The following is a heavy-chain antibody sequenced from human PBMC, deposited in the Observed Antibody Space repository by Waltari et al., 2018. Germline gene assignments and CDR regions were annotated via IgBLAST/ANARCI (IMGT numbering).Heavy chain of an antibody. J-gene: IGHJ6*02. CDR1: GFTVSSNY. CDR3: AREDVYYYYGMDV. V-gene: IGHV3-53*01. CDR2: IYSGGST. Sequence: EVQLVESGGGLIQPGGSLRLSCAASGFTVSSNYMSWVRQAPGKGLEWVSVIYSGGSTYYADSVKGRFTISRDNSKNTLYLQMNSLRAEDTAVYYCAREDVYYYYGMDVWGQGTTVTVSS.